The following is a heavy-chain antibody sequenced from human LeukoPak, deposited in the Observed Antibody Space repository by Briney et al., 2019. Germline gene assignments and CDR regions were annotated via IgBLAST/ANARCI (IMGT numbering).Heavy chain of an antibody. V-gene: IGHV4-59*01. CDR2: IYYNGST. J-gene: IGHJ4*02. CDR3: ASRLSIWSGYKDTLYYFDS. Sequence: PSETLSLTCTVSGGSISSYYWSWIRQPPGKRLEWIGHIYYNGSTNYNPSLTSRVTISVDSSKNQFSLKLRSVTAADTAVYYCASRLSIWSGYKDTLYYFDSWGQGTLVTVSS. CDR1: GGSISSYY. D-gene: IGHD3-3*01.